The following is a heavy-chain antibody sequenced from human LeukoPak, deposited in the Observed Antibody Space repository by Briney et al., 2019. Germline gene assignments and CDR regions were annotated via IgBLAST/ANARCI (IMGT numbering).Heavy chain of an antibody. CDR1: GYTFTTYH. Sequence: ASVKVSCKASGYTFTTYHMHWVRQAPGQGLEWMGIINPSGGSTNYAQKFQGRVTMTRDTSISTAYMELSRLRSDDTAVYYCARSDPYDSSGYYYYWGQGTLVTVSS. CDR2: INPSGGST. CDR3: ARSDPYDSSGYYYY. D-gene: IGHD3-22*01. J-gene: IGHJ4*02. V-gene: IGHV1-46*01.